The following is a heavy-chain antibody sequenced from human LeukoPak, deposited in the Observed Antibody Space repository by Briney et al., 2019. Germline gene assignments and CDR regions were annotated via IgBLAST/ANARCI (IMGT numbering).Heavy chain of an antibody. J-gene: IGHJ4*02. Sequence: PSETLSLTCTVSGGSISSGGYSWSWIRQPPGKGLKWIGYIYHSGSTYYNPSLKSRVTISVDTSKNQFSLKLSSVTAADTAVYYCARGISSGWSRAVGYWGQGTLVTVSS. D-gene: IGHD6-19*01. CDR3: ARGISSGWSRAVGY. CDR2: IYHSGST. V-gene: IGHV4-30-2*01. CDR1: GGSISSGGYS.